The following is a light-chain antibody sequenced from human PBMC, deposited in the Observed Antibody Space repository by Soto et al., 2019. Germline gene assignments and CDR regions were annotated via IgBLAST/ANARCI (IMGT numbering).Light chain of an antibody. V-gene: IGKV1-9*01. CDR3: QQIHTYPIT. CDR1: QAISNY. Sequence: IQLTQSPSFLSASVGDGVTFTYRASQAISNYLAWYQQKPGQAPKLLIYAASTLQSGVPSRFSGGGSGTEFTLTISSLQPEDFATYYCQQIHTYPITLGQGTRLEIK. CDR2: AAS. J-gene: IGKJ5*01.